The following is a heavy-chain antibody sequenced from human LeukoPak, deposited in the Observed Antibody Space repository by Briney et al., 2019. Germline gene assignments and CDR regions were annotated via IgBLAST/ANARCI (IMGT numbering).Heavy chain of an antibody. V-gene: IGHV3-7*03. Sequence: GGSLRLSCTASGFTFSSYWMDWVRQAPGEGLGWVANIKQDGSEKYYVDSVKGRFTISRDNAKNSLYLQMNSLRAEDTAVYYCARDRDWYSFDSWGQGTLVTVSS. CDR1: GFTFSSYW. J-gene: IGHJ4*02. CDR3: ARDRDWYSFDS. D-gene: IGHD6-19*01. CDR2: IKQDGSEK.